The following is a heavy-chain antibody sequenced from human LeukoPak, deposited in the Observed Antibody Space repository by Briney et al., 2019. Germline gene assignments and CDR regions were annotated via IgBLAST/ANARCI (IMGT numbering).Heavy chain of an antibody. CDR3: ASTGTYSSGWYDY. D-gene: IGHD6-19*01. Sequence: SETLSLTCTVSGGSISSYYWSWIRQPPGKGLEWIVYIYYSGSTNYNPSLKSRVTISVDTSKNQFSLKLSSVTAADTAVYYCASTGTYSSGWYDYWGQGTLVTVSS. CDR2: IYYSGST. V-gene: IGHV4-59*01. J-gene: IGHJ4*02. CDR1: GGSISSYY.